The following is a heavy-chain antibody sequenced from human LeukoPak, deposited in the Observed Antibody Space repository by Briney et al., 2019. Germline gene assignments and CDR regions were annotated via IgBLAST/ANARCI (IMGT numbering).Heavy chain of an antibody. CDR1: GFTFSSYS. J-gene: IGHJ5*02. V-gene: IGHV3-48*04. CDR3: AREGNYYDSSGYNPNGWFDP. Sequence: PGGSLRLSCATSGFTFSSYSMNWVRQAPGKGLEWVSYISSSSSTIYYADSVKGRFTISRDNAKNSLYLQMNSLRAEDTAVYYCAREGNYYDSSGYNPNGWFDPWGQGTLVTVSS. CDR2: ISSSSSTI. D-gene: IGHD3-22*01.